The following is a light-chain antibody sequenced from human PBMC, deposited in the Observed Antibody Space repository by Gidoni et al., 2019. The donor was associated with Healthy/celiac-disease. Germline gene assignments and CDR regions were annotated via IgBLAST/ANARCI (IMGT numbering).Light chain of an antibody. CDR1: KSVSSY. CDR2: DAS. Sequence: EIVLTPSPATLSLSPGERATLSCRASKSVSSYLAWYQQKPGQAPRLLIDDASNRATGIPARFSGSGSGTDFPLTISSLEPEDFAVYYCQQRSNWLFTFGPGTKVDIK. J-gene: IGKJ3*01. V-gene: IGKV3-11*01. CDR3: QQRSNWLFT.